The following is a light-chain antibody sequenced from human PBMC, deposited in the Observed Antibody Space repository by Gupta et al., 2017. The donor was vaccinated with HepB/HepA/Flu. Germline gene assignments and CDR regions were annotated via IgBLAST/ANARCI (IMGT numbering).Light chain of an antibody. V-gene: IGKV1-9*01. CDR2: VAS. CDR1: QDIRSY. Sequence: DIQLTQSPSFLSASVGDRVTITCRASQDIRSYLAWYQQKPGKAPKLLIYVASTLQSGVPSRVSGSGSGTEFTLTISSLQPEDFASYYCQQMKNFPITFGQGTRLEIK. J-gene: IGKJ5*01. CDR3: QQMKNFPIT.